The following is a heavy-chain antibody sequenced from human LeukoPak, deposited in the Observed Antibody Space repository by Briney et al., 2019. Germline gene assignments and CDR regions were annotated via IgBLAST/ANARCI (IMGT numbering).Heavy chain of an antibody. Sequence: SGTLSLTCTVSGGSISSGGYYWSWIRQHPGKGLEWIGYIYYSGSTYYNPSLKSRVTISVDTSKNQFSLKLSSVTAADTAVYYCARDIYGGNSRWFDPWGQGTLVTVSS. CDR2: IYYSGST. D-gene: IGHD4-23*01. CDR3: ARDIYGGNSRWFDP. J-gene: IGHJ5*02. V-gene: IGHV4-31*03. CDR1: GGSISSGGYY.